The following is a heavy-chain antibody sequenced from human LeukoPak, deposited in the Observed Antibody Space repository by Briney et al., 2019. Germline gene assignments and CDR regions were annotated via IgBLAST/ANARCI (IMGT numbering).Heavy chain of an antibody. V-gene: IGHV4-4*02. CDR2: IYHSGNT. D-gene: IGHD3-22*01. Sequence: PSETLSLTCAVSGDSISSSHWWSWVRQSPGKGLEWIGEIYHSGNTNYNPSLKSRVTISVDTSKNQFSLKLSSVTAADTAVYYCAIDSSGSGPYNWFDPWGQGTLVTVSS. CDR3: AIDSSGSGPYNWFDP. J-gene: IGHJ5*02. CDR1: GDSISSSHW.